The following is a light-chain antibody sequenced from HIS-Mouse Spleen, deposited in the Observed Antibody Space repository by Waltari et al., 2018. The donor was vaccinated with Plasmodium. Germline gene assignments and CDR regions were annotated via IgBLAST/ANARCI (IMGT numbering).Light chain of an antibody. Sequence: EIVMTQSPATLSVSPGERATLSCRASQSVSSNLAWYQQKPGQAPRHLIYGASTRATGIPARFSGSGSGTEFTLTISSLQSEDFAVYYGQQYNNWSFTFGPGTKVDIK. J-gene: IGKJ3*01. CDR3: QQYNNWSFT. V-gene: IGKV3-15*01. CDR2: GAS. CDR1: QSVSSN.